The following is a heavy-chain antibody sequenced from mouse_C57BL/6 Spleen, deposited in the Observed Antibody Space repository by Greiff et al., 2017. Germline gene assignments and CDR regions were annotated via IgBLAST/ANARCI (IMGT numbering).Heavy chain of an antibody. Sequence: QVQLKQSGAELVRPGTSVKMSCKASGYTFTNYWIGWAKQRPGHGLEWIGDIYPGGGYTNYNEKFKGKATLTADKSSSTAYMQFSSLTSEDSAIYYCARGRGSSFYAMDYWGQGTSVTVSS. CDR1: GYTFTNYW. J-gene: IGHJ4*01. CDR2: IYPGGGYT. CDR3: ARGRGSSFYAMDY. D-gene: IGHD1-1*01. V-gene: IGHV1-63*01.